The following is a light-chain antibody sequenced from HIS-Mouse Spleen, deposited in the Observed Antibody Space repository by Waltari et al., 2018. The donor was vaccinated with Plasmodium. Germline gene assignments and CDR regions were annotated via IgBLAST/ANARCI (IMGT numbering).Light chain of an antibody. CDR3: QQYNSYSWT. J-gene: IGKJ1*01. V-gene: IGKV3-20*01. Sequence: EIVLTQSPGTLSLSPGERATLSCRASQSVSSSYLAWYQQKPGQAPRLLILGASSRATGIPDRFSGSGSGTDFTLTISSLQPDDFATYYCQQYNSYSWTFGQGTKVEIK. CDR2: GAS. CDR1: QSVSSSY.